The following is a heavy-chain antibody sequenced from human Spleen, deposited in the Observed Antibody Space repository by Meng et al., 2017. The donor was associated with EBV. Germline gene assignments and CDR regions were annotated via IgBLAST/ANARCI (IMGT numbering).Heavy chain of an antibody. D-gene: IGHD4-17*01. V-gene: IGHV4-59*01. CDR1: GGSISSYY. CDR2: VYYTGST. Sequence: QVLLQQWGAGLLKPSETLSLTCTVSGGSISSYYWSWIRQPPGKGLEWIGYVYYTGSTTYSPSLKSRVTISVDTSRNQFSLRLRSVTAADTAVYYCARSTTVTMRAKFHPWGQGTLVTVSS. J-gene: IGHJ5*02. CDR3: ARSTTVTMRAKFHP.